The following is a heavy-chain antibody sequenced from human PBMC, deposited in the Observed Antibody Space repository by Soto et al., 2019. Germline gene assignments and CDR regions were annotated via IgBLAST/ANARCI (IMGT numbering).Heavy chain of an antibody. CDR2: ISGYNGDT. CDR3: AKNGQPPYYYYGMDV. Sequence: QGQLVQSGAEVKKPGASVKVSCKASGYTFTRYGTSSVRQAPGQGLEWMGWISGYNGDTNYAQKFQGRVTMTIDTSTLTTYMELRSLTSDDTAVYYCAKNGQPPYYYYGMDVWGQGTTVTVSS. CDR1: GYTFTRYG. J-gene: IGHJ6*02. D-gene: IGHD2-8*01. V-gene: IGHV1-18*01.